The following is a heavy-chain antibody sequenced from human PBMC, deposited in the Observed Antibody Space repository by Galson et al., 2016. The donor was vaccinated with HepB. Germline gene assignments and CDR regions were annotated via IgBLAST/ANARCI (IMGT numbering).Heavy chain of an antibody. CDR1: GFTFSSYW. J-gene: IGHJ6*02. V-gene: IGHV3-74*01. CDR2: INSDGGST. Sequence: SLRLSCAASGFTFSSYWMHWVRQAPGEGLVWVSRINSDGGSTTYADSVKGRFTISRDNARNTVYLQLNSLRVEDTAVYYCARAGGVRWLDVWGQGTTVTVAS. CDR3: ARAGGVRWLDV. D-gene: IGHD3-10*01.